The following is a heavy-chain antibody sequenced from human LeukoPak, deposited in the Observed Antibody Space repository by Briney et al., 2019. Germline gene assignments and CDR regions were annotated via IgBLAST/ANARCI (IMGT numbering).Heavy chain of an antibody. CDR2: ISYVGSNK. CDR1: GFTFTSSG. D-gene: IGHD5-24*01. Sequence: GGSLRLSCSASGFTFTSSGVSWVRQAPGKGLEWVAVISYVGSNKYYADSVKGRFIISRDNSKNTVYLQMNSLSAEDAAVYYCVKDDGWVQYANWGQGTLVTVSS. CDR3: VKDDGWVQYAN. V-gene: IGHV3-30*18. J-gene: IGHJ4*02.